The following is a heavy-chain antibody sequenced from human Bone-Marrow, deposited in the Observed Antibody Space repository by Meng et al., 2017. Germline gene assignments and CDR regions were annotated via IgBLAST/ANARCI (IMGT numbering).Heavy chain of an antibody. CDR2: INHSGST. D-gene: IGHD4-11*01. J-gene: IGHJ4*02. CDR1: GGSFSDYY. V-gene: IGHV4-34*01. CDR3: ARGPTTMAHDFDY. Sequence: QVQRPRWGAGLLKPPELLSRTGVVSGGSFSDYYWSWIRQPRGKGLEWIGEINHSGSTNYNPSLESRATISVDTSQNNLSLKLSSVTAADSAVYYCARGPTTMAHDFDYWGQGTLVTVSS.